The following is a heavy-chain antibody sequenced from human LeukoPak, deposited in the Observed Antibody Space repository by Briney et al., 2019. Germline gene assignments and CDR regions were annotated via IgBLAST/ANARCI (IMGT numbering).Heavy chain of an antibody. CDR2: ISTSSRST. V-gene: IGHV3-11*05. CDR1: GFTFIDYY. CDR3: AREHYYGMDV. Sequence: PGGSLRLSRAASGFTFIDYYMSRVRQAPGDRQEWISSISTSSRSTNYADSMKGRFTISRDNAKNSLYLQMNSLRAEDTAVYYCAREHYYGMDVWGQGTTVTVSS. J-gene: IGHJ6*02.